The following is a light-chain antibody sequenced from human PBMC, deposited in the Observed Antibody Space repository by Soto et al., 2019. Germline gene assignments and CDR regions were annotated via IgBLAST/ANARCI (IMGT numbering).Light chain of an antibody. CDR1: QSVSSS. Sequence: EIVMTQSPATLSVSPGVRATLSCRASQSVSSSLAWYQQKPCQAPRLLVYGASTRATGIPARFSGSGSGTDFPLTISRLQSEDLAPYYCQQYNSWPPLTFGGGTKVELQ. J-gene: IGKJ4*01. V-gene: IGKV3-15*01. CDR2: GAS. CDR3: QQYNSWPPLT.